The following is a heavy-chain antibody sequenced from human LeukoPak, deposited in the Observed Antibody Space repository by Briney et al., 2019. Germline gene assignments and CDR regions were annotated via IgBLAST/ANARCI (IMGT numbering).Heavy chain of an antibody. CDR1: GGSISSCSYY. V-gene: IGHV4-61*02. D-gene: IGHD2-15*01. CDR3: ARGARGGMDV. Sequence: PSQTLSLTCTVSGGSISSCSYYWSWIRQPAGKGLEWIGRIYTSGSTNYNPSLKSRVTISVDTSKNQFSLKLSSVTAADTAVYYCARGARGGMDVWGKGTTVTVSS. CDR2: IYTSGST. J-gene: IGHJ6*03.